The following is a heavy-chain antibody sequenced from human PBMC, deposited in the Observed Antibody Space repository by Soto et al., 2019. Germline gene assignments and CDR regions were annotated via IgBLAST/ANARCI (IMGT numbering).Heavy chain of an antibody. CDR3: TTGRGGSAYVPGAY. J-gene: IGHJ4*02. D-gene: IGHD5-12*01. CDR1: GFSFTSAW. V-gene: IGHV3-15*07. CDR2: IKTNIDGGAT. Sequence: EVQLVESGGGLVKPWGSLRLSCAASGFSFTSAWMNWVRQIPGKGLEWVGRIKTNIDGGATDYSAPGKGRFTISRDDSKDTVYLQMNSLKTEDTAVYYCTTGRGGSAYVPGAYWGQGALVTVSS.